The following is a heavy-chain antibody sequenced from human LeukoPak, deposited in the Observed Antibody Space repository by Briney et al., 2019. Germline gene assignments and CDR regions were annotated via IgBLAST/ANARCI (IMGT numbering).Heavy chain of an antibody. Sequence: PSETLSLTCTVSGGSISSYYWSWIRQPPGKGLEWIGYIYYSGSTNYNPSLKSRVTISVDTSKNQFSLKLSSVTAEDTAVYYCARDADSSSWSVLYYYYYMDVWGKGTTVTVSS. CDR1: GGSISSYY. CDR3: ARDADSSSWSVLYYYYYMDV. J-gene: IGHJ6*03. V-gene: IGHV4-59*12. D-gene: IGHD6-13*01. CDR2: IYYSGST.